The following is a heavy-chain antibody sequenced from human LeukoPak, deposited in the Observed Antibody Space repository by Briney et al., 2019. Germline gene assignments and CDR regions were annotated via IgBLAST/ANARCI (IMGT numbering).Heavy chain of an antibody. D-gene: IGHD6-13*01. CDR3: ARELGGMTAPPVFGH. V-gene: IGHV3-30*02. CDR2: IRSDGNNQ. J-gene: IGHJ4*02. Sequence: GGSLRLSCTASGFSFSSYGMHWVRQAPGKGLEWVAFIRSDGNNQYYADSAKGRFTISRDRSKNTVYLELNRLTPDDTAVFYWARELGGMTAPPVFGHWGQGTLVTVSS. CDR1: GFSFSSYG.